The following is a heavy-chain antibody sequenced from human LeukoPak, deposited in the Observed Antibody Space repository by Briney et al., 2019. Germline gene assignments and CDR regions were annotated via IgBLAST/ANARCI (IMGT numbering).Heavy chain of an antibody. CDR1: GGSVSSGNYY. V-gene: IGHV4-61*01. J-gene: IGHJ5*02. D-gene: IGHD3-3*01. Sequence: SETLSLTCTVSGGSVSSGNYYWSWIRQPPGKGLEWIGYMHYSGSTNYNPSLKSRVTISVDTSKNQFSLKLNSVTAADTAVYYCARTTIFGVIRFDPWGQGTLVTVSS. CDR3: ARTTIFGVIRFDP. CDR2: MHYSGST.